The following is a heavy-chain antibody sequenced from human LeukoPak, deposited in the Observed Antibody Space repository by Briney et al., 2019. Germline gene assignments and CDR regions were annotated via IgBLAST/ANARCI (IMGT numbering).Heavy chain of an antibody. CDR3: ARDRGYYDILTGYQYGMDV. Sequence: PSETLSLTCTVSGGSISSYYWSWIRQPPGKGLEWIRYIYYSGSTNYNPSLKSRVTISVDTSKNQFSLKLSSVTAADTAVYYCARDRGYYDILTGYQYGMDVWGQGTTVTVSS. CDR1: GGSISSYY. V-gene: IGHV4-59*01. CDR2: IYYSGST. J-gene: IGHJ6*02. D-gene: IGHD3-9*01.